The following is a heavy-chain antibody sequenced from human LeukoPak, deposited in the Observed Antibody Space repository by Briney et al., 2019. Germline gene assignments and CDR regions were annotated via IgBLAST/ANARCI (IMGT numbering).Heavy chain of an antibody. CDR3: VIAAFDY. CDR2: INPSDGST. J-gene: IGHJ4*02. Sequence: GASAKVSSKASGYTFTTYYLHWVRQAPGQGLEWMAIINPSDGSTSNAQKFQGRVTVTMDTSTSTVNMELSSLRSEDTAVYYCVIAAFDYWGQGTLVTVSS. V-gene: IGHV1-46*01. D-gene: IGHD2-21*01. CDR1: GYTFTTYY.